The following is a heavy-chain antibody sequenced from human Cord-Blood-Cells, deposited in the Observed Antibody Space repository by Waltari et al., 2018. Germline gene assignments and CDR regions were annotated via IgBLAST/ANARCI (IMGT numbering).Heavy chain of an antibody. Sequence: QVQLVQSGAEVKKPGASVTVSCKASGYTFTSYAMHWVRQAPGQRLEWMGWINAGNGNTKYSQKFQGRVTITRDTSASTAYMELSSLRSEDTAVYYCARGGSSGWFDYWGQGTLVTVSS. CDR2: INAGNGNT. V-gene: IGHV1-3*01. CDR1: GYTFTSYA. D-gene: IGHD6-19*01. J-gene: IGHJ4*02. CDR3: ARGGSSGWFDY.